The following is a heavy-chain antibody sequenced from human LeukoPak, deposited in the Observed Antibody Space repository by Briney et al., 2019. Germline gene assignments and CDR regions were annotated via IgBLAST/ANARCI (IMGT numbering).Heavy chain of an antibody. D-gene: IGHD3-22*01. V-gene: IGHV5-51*01. CDR1: GYLFSTSW. J-gene: IGHJ3*02. Sequence: GESLKISCKGSGYLFSTSWIAWVRQMPGKGLEWMGIVYPVDSGARYSPSFQGQVTMSADTSITTAYLQWSSLKASDTAIYYCARKSYYDSYQHAFDIWGQGTMVTVSS. CDR3: ARKSYYDSYQHAFDI. CDR2: VYPVDSGA.